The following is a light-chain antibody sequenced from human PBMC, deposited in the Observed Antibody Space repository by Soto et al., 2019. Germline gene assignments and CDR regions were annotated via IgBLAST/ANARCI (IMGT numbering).Light chain of an antibody. V-gene: IGKV1-6*01. CDR1: QGVRDD. J-gene: IGKJ4*01. Sequence: MTQSPSYLYASVGDRVTITCRASQGVRDDVGWYQQKPGKAPKLLIYSASTLQSGVPSRFSGSGSGTDFTLTISGLQPEDFATYDCLHESNYPRRFGGRIKVDIK. CDR2: SAS. CDR3: LHESNYPRR.